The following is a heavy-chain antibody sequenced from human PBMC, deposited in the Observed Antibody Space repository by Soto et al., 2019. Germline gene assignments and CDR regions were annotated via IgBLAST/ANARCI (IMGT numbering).Heavy chain of an antibody. V-gene: IGHV3-23*01. CDR1: GFTFSSYA. CDR3: AKDRHSRAWYDIRDY. J-gene: IGHJ4*02. CDR2: ISGSGGST. Sequence: PGGSLRLSCAASGFTFSSYAMSWVRQAPGKGLEWVSAISGSGGSTYYADSVKGRFTISRENSKNTLYMQMNSLSAEDTTVYYCAKDRHSRAWYDIRDYCGQGTLVTVTP. D-gene: IGHD6-19*01.